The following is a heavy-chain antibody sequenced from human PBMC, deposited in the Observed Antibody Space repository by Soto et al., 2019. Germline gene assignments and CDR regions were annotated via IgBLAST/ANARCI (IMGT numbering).Heavy chain of an antibody. CDR1: GYTFNSYG. J-gene: IGHJ4*02. Sequence: QVQLVQSEAVVRKPGASVKVSCKASGYTFNSYGISWVRQAPGQGLQWMGWISVHDGKTKYAQKDEGRLILTADTSTTTVYLDLGSLRSDDTAVYYCVRDPWGWGGWLPFDYWGQGTLLTVSS. D-gene: IGHD5-12*01. CDR2: ISVHDGKT. CDR3: VRDPWGWGGWLPFDY. V-gene: IGHV1-18*01.